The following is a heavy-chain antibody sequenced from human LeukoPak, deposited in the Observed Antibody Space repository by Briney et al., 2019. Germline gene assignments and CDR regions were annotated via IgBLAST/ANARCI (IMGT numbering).Heavy chain of an antibody. Sequence: GGSLRLSCVTSGFTFSRYAMHWVRQAPGKGLQWVTVTSYDGSDTYYADSVKGRFTLSRDSSTNTVYLQMNSLRTEDTAVYYCTRRFDYWGQGTLVTVSS. J-gene: IGHJ4*02. CDR1: GFTFSRYA. CDR2: TSYDGSDT. CDR3: TRRFDY. V-gene: IGHV3-33*05.